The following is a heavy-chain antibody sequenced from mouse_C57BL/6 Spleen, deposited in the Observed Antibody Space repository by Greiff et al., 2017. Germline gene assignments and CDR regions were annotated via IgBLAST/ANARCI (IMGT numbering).Heavy chain of an antibody. Sequence: DVKLQESGPGLVKPSQSLSLTCSVTGYSITSGYYWNWIRQFPGNKLEWMGYISYDGSNNYNPSLKNRISSTRDTSKNQFFLKLNSVTTEDTATYYCARDWIGSSWYFDVWGTGTTVTVSS. CDR1: GYSITSGYY. CDR3: ARDWIGSSWYFDV. J-gene: IGHJ1*03. CDR2: ISYDGSN. D-gene: IGHD1-1*01. V-gene: IGHV3-6*01.